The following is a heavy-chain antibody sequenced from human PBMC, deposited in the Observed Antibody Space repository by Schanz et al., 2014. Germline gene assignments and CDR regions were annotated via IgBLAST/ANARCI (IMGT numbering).Heavy chain of an antibody. CDR1: GFTFSVYW. J-gene: IGHJ4*02. Sequence: EVQLVESGGGLVQPGGSLRLSCAASGFTFSVYWMHWVRQPPGEGLVSVSRISGDGTTTSYADSVKGRFTFSRDNAKNSLYLQMNSLRAEDTAVYYCARDLSYYTSGSYGYWGQGTLVTVSS. V-gene: IGHV3-74*01. CDR2: ISGDGTTT. CDR3: ARDLSYYTSGSYGY. D-gene: IGHD3-10*01.